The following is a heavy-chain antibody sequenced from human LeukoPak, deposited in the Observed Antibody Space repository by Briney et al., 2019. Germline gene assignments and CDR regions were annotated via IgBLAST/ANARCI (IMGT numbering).Heavy chain of an antibody. Sequence: GGSLRLSCAASGFTFSDYYMSWIRQAPGKGLEGVSYISSSGSTIYYADSVKGRFTISRDNAKNSLYLQMNSLGAEDTAVYYCARGTTDINYYYYMDVWGKGTTVTVSS. CDR3: ARGTTDINYYYYMDV. J-gene: IGHJ6*03. V-gene: IGHV3-11*04. CDR2: ISSSGSTI. CDR1: GFTFSDYY. D-gene: IGHD5-12*01.